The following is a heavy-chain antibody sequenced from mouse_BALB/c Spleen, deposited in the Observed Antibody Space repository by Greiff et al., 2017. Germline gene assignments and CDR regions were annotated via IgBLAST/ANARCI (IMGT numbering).Heavy chain of an antibody. CDR3: ARGYFDV. V-gene: IGHV7-3*02. CDR1: GFTFTDYY. J-gene: IGHJ1*01. CDR2: IRNKANGYTT. Sequence: EVKLMESGGGLVQPGGSLRLSCATSGFTFTDYYMSWVRQPPGKELEWLGFIRNKANGYTTEYSASVKGRFTISRANSQSILYLQMNTLRAEDSATYYCARGYFDVWGAGTTVTVSA.